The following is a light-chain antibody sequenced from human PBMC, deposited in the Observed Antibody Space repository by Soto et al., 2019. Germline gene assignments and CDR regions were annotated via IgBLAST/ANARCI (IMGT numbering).Light chain of an antibody. CDR2: DVN. V-gene: IGLV2-11*01. Sequence: QSALTQPRSVSGSPGQSVTISCTGTRSDVGAYHYVSWYQQHPGKAPKLMIYDVNKGPSGVPDRFSGSKSGNTASLTISGLQAEDEADYYCCSYAGDYAFVFGGGTKLTVL. CDR1: RSDVGAYHY. J-gene: IGLJ2*01. CDR3: CSYAGDYAFV.